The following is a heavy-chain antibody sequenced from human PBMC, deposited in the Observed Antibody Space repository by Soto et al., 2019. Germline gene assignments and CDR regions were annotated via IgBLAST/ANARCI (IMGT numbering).Heavy chain of an antibody. Sequence: QVWLQESGPGLVKPSQTLSLTCTVSRGSISSGDYYWSWIRQPPGKGLEWIGFIYYSGSTSYNPSLKIILTISVDTSKNQFSLKLSSMTAADTAVYYCARGHVTAYSNYIGWFDPWGQGALVTVSS. CDR1: RGSISSGDYY. J-gene: IGHJ5*02. V-gene: IGHV4-30-4*01. D-gene: IGHD4-4*01. CDR2: IYYSGST. CDR3: ARGHVTAYSNYIGWFDP.